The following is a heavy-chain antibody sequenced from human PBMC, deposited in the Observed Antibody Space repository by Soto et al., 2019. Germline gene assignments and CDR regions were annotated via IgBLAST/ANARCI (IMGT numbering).Heavy chain of an antibody. CDR3: ARDAAAPNWFAP. CDR2: ISAYNGNT. J-gene: IGHJ5*02. Sequence: ASVKVSWKASGYTFTSYGISWVRQAPGQGLEWMGWISAYNGNTNYAQKLQGRVTMTRDTSTSTVYMELSSLRSEDTAVYYCARDAAAPNWFAPWGQGTLVTVSS. D-gene: IGHD6-13*01. CDR1: GYTFTSYG. V-gene: IGHV1-18*01.